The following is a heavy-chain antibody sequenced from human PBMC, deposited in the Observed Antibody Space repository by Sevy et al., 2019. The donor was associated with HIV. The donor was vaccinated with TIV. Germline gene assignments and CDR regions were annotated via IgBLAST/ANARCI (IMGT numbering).Heavy chain of an antibody. D-gene: IGHD3-22*01. J-gene: IGHJ4*02. CDR2: IDYTGST. CDR3: ARAAGRYYYDGD. CDR1: GGSISGYY. V-gene: IGHV4-59*08. Sequence: SETLSLTCAVSGGSISGYYWSWIRQPPGKGLEWLGYIDYTGSTNYSPSLKSRVTISVDTSKSQFSLKLNSVTAADTAFYYCARAAGRYYYDGDWGQGTLVTVSS.